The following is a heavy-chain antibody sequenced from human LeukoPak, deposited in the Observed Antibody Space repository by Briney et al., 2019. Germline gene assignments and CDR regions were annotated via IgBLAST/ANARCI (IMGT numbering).Heavy chain of an antibody. CDR3: ARDLGTSAITGY. CDR1: GFTFGNYE. V-gene: IGHV3-48*03. D-gene: IGHD7-27*01. CDR2: ISSSGRTT. J-gene: IGHJ4*02. Sequence: GGSLRLSCAASGFTFGNYEMNWVRQAPGKGLEWVSYISSSGRTTHYADSVKGRFTISRDNAKNSLYLQLNSLRVEDTVVYYCARDLGTSAITGYWGQGTLVTVSS.